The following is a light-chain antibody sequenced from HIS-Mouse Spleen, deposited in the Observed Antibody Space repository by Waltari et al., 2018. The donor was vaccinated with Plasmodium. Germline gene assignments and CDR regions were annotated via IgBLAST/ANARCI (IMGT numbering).Light chain of an antibody. V-gene: IGLV3-21*02. CDR2: DDR. Sequence: SYVLTQPPSVSVAPGETARITCGGNNIGSKSVHWYQQKPGPAPVLVVYDDRDRPSGIPERCSGSNSGNTATLTISRVEAGDEADYYCQVWDSSSDHVVFGGGTKLTVL. CDR1: NIGSKS. J-gene: IGLJ2*01. CDR3: QVWDSSSDHVV.